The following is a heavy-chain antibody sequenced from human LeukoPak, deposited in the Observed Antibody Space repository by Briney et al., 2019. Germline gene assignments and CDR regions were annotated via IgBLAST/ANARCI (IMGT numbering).Heavy chain of an antibody. D-gene: IGHD3-22*01. V-gene: IGHV3-30*18. Sequence: GGSLRLSCAASGFTFSSYGMHWVRQAPGKGLEWVALISYDGSNKYYGDSVKGRFTISRDNSKNTLYLQMNSLRAEDTAVYYCAEDTNYYDTSGPLDYWGQGTLVTVSS. CDR2: ISYDGSNK. J-gene: IGHJ4*02. CDR3: AEDTNYYDTSGPLDY. CDR1: GFTFSSYG.